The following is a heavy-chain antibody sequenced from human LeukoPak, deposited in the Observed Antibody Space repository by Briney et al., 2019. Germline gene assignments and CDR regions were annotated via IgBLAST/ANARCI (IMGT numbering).Heavy chain of an antibody. D-gene: IGHD3-22*01. CDR3: AKSLPNYYDSSGYSGFAY. J-gene: IGHJ4*02. CDR2: ISGSGGST. CDR1: GFTFSSYA. Sequence: GGSLRLSCAPSGFTFSSYAMSWVRQAPGKGLKWVSAISGSGGSTYYADSVKGRFTISRDNSKNTLYLQMNSLSAEDTAVYYCAKSLPNYYDSSGYSGFAYWGQGTLVTVSP. V-gene: IGHV3-23*01.